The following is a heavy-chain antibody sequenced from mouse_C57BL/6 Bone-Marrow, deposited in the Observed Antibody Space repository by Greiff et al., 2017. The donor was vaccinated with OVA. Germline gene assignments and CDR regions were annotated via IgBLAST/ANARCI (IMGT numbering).Heavy chain of an antibody. CDR3: ARRQLSLYYFDY. D-gene: IGHD6-1*01. CDR2: ISSGSSTI. CDR1: GFTFSDYG. J-gene: IGHJ2*01. Sequence: EVKLMESGGGLVKPGGSLKLSCAASGFTFSDYGMHWVRQAPEKGLEWVAYISSGSSTIYYADTVKGRFTISRDNAKNTLFLQMTSLRSEDTAMYYCARRQLSLYYFDYWGQGTTLTVSS. V-gene: IGHV5-17*01.